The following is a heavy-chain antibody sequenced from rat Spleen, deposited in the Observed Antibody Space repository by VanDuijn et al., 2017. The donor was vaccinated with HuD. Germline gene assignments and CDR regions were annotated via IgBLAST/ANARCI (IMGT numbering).Heavy chain of an antibody. D-gene: IGHD1-12*02. Sequence: QVQLKESGPGLVQPSQTLSLTCTVSGFSLTSYHVSWVRQPPGKSLVWMGTIWAGGGTNYNSALQSRLSISRDTSKSQVFLKRNSLQPEDTGTYYCARLPYYDGRLMDAWGQGASVTVSS. CDR1: GFSLTSYH. CDR2: IWAGGGT. V-gene: IGHV2-72*01. J-gene: IGHJ4*01. CDR3: ARLPYYDGRLMDA.